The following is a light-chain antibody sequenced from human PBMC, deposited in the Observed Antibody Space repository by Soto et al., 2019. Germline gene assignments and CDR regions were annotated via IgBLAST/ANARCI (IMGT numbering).Light chain of an antibody. CDR2: GNS. J-gene: IGLJ2*01. V-gene: IGLV1-40*01. Sequence: QAVVTQPPSVSGAPGQRVTISCTGSSSNIGAGYDVHWYQQLPGTAPKLLIYGNSNRPSGVPDRFSGSKSGTSASLAITGLQAEDEADYYCQSYDSSLNGVVFGGGPRSPS. CDR1: SSNIGAGYD. CDR3: QSYDSSLNGVV.